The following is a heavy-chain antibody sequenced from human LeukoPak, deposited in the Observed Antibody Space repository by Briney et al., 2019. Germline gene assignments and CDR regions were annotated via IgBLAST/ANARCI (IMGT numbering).Heavy chain of an antibody. V-gene: IGHV1-69*05. Sequence: ASVKVSCKASGGTFSSYAISWVRQAPGQGREWMGGIIPIFGTANYAQKFQGRVTITTDESTSTAYMELSSLRSEDTAVYYCARDREGAGRGVFDYWGQGTLVTVSS. J-gene: IGHJ4*02. CDR1: GGTFSSYA. CDR2: IIPIFGTA. D-gene: IGHD1-26*01. CDR3: ARDREGAGRGVFDY.